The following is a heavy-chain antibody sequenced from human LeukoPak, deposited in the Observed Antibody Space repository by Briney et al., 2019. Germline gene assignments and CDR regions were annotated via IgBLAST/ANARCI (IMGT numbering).Heavy chain of an antibody. CDR3: ARDPTRSGGYYYYYMDV. Sequence: GGSLRLSCAASGFTFSSYAMHWVRQAPGKGLEYVSAISSNGGSTYYANSVKGRFTISRDNSKNTLYLQMGSLRAEDMAVYYCARDPTRSGGYYYYYMDVWGKGTTVTVSS. J-gene: IGHJ6*03. CDR2: ISSNGGST. D-gene: IGHD4-23*01. CDR1: GFTFSSYA. V-gene: IGHV3-64*01.